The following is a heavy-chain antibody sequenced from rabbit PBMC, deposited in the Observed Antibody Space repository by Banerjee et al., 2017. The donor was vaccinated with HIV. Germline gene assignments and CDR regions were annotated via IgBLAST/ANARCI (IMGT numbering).Heavy chain of an antibody. CDR3: ARDFDF. J-gene: IGHJ4*01. CDR1: GFTISSRYY. V-gene: IGHV1S45*01. Sequence: QEQLVESGGGLVQPEGSLTLTCTASGFTISSRYYMCWVRQAPGKGLEWIACIYAGSSGSTYYASWAKGRFTISKTSSTTVTLQMTSLTAADTATYFCARDFDFWGPGTLVTVS. CDR2: IYAGSSGST.